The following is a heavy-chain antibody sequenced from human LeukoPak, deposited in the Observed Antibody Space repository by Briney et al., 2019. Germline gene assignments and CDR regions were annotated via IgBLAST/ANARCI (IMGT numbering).Heavy chain of an antibody. J-gene: IGHJ6*02. D-gene: IGHD6-19*01. CDR3: ASPGYSSGWDLYGMDV. CDR2: IYYSGST. CDR1: GGSISSYY. Sequence: ETLSLTCTVSGGSISSYYWSWIRQPLGKGLEWIGYIYYSGSTNYNPSLKSRVTISVDTSKNQFSLKLSSVTAADTAVYYCASPGYSSGWDLYGMDVWGQGTTVTVSS. V-gene: IGHV4-59*12.